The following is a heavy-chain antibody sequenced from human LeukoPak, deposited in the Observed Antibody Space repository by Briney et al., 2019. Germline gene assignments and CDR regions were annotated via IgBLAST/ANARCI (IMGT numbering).Heavy chain of an antibody. V-gene: IGHV4-59*01. CDR3: ARAGSHKKSAFDY. CDR2: IYYSGST. D-gene: IGHD6-25*01. CDR1: GGSISSYY. J-gene: IGHJ4*02. Sequence: PSETLSLTCTVSGGSISSYYWSWIRQPPGKGLEWIGYIYYSGSTNYNPSLKSRVTISVDTSKNQISLKLSSVTAADTAVYYCARAGSHKKSAFDYWGQGTLVTVSS.